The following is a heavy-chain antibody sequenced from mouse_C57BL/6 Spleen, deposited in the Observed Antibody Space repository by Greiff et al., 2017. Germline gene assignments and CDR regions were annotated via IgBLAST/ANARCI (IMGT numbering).Heavy chain of an antibody. Sequence: EVMLVESEGGLVQPGSSMKLSCTASGFTFSDYYMAWVRQVPEKGLEWVANINYDGSSTYYLDSLKSRFIISRDNAKNILYLQMSSLKSEDTATYYCARVGTRLDWYFDVWGTGTTVTVSS. CDR2: INYDGSST. CDR1: GFTFSDYY. CDR3: ARVGTRLDWYFDV. V-gene: IGHV5-16*01. D-gene: IGHD2-13*01. J-gene: IGHJ1*03.